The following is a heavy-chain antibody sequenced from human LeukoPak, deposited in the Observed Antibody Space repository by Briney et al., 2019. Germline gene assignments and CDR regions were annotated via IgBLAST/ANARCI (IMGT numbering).Heavy chain of an antibody. Sequence: PGGSLRLSCAASGFTFSSYSMNWVRQAPGKGLEWVSYISSSSSTIYYADSVKGRFTISRDNSKNTLYLQMNSLRAEDTAVYYCAKGVGFGEWPYYFDYWGQGTLVTVSS. J-gene: IGHJ4*02. CDR2: ISSSSSTI. CDR3: AKGVGFGEWPYYFDY. V-gene: IGHV3-48*01. D-gene: IGHD3-10*01. CDR1: GFTFSSYS.